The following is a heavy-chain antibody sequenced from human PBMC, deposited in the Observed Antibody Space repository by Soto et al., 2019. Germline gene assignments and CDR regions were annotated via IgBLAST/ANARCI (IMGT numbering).Heavy chain of an antibody. CDR3: VRDSAYSFDY. Sequence: EVQLVESGGGLVQPGGSLRLSCAASGFALTYYNMKWVRQAPGKGLEWVSDISSSTSATYYADSVKGRFTISRDNAKNSLYLQMSNLRAEDTAIYYCVRDSAYSFDYGGQGTLVTVSS. CDR1: GFALTYYN. CDR2: ISSSTSAT. D-gene: IGHD2-21*01. V-gene: IGHV3-48*01. J-gene: IGHJ4*02.